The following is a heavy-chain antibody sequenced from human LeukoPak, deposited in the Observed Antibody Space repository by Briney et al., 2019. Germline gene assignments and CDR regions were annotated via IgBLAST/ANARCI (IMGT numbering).Heavy chain of an antibody. CDR3: ASTAINYYDSSGYYYTPFQH. Sequence: ASVKVSCKASGYIFNSYAMDWVRQAPGQGLEWMGWINANTGNPTYAQGFTGRFVFSLDTSVSTAYLQISSLKAEDTAVYYCASTAINYYDSSGYYYTPFQHWGQGTLVTVSS. D-gene: IGHD3-22*01. J-gene: IGHJ1*01. V-gene: IGHV7-4-1*02. CDR2: INANTGNP. CDR1: GYIFNSYA.